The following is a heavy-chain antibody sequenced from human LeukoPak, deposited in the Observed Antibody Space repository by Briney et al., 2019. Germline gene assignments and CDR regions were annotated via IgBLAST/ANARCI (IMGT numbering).Heavy chain of an antibody. V-gene: IGHV4-30-2*01. CDR2: IYHSGST. J-gene: IGHJ4*02. CDR3: ARIDYDSSGYYLYYFDY. CDR1: GGSISSGGYS. D-gene: IGHD3-22*01. Sequence: SETLSLTCAVSGGSISSGGYSWSWIRQPPGKGLEWIGYIYHSGSTYYNPSLKSRVTISVDTSKNQFSLKLSSVTAADTDVYYCARIDYDSSGYYLYYFDYWGQGTLVTVSS.